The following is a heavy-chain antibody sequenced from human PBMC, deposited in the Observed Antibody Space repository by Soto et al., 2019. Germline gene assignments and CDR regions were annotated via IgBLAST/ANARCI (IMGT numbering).Heavy chain of an antibody. CDR2: VKSDGST. CDR1: GFTFSTYW. J-gene: IGHJ6*02. Sequence: EVQLVESGGGLVQPGGSLRLSCAASGFTFSTYWMHWVRQIPGKGLEWVSHVKSDGSTYYADPVKGRFTISRDNAWNTVYLQMNRLRAEDTALYYCARGLKNYYGMDVWGQGTTVTVSS. CDR3: ARGLKNYYGMDV. V-gene: IGHV3-74*01.